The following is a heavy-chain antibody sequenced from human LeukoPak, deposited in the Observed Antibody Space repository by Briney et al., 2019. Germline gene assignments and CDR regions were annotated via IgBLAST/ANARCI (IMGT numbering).Heavy chain of an antibody. CDR2: IYYSGST. Sequence: SETLSLTCTVSGGSISNYYWSWIRQPPGKGLEWIGNIYYSGSTNYNPSLKSRVTISVDTSKNQFSLKLSSVTAADTAVYYCARDIHLYDVWGQGTTVTVSS. CDR3: ARDIHLYDV. D-gene: IGHD2-2*02. J-gene: IGHJ6*02. V-gene: IGHV4-59*01. CDR1: GGSISNYY.